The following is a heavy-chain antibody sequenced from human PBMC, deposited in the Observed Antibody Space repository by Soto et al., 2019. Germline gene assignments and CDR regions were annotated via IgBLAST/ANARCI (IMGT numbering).Heavy chain of an antibody. CDR1: GGSFSGYY. V-gene: IGHV4-34*01. D-gene: IGHD6-19*01. CDR3: ARDSLGIAVLGTGRSKHNGFDP. Sequence: QVQLQQWGAGLLKPSETLSLTCAVYGGSFSGYYWSWIRQPPGKGLEWIGEINHRGSTNYNPSLKSRLTISIDTSNNQFSLKLSSVTAADTAIYYCARDSLGIAVLGTGRSKHNGFDPWGQGTLVTVSS. CDR2: INHRGST. J-gene: IGHJ5*02.